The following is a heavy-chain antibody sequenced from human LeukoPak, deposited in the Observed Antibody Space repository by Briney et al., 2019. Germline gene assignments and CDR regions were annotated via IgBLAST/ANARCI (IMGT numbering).Heavy chain of an antibody. CDR1: GFTFSSYA. D-gene: IGHD6-19*01. CDR2: ISGSGGST. Sequence: GGSLRLSCAASGFTFSSYAMSWVRLAPGKGLEWVSAISGSGGSTYYADSVKGRFTISRDNSKNTLYLQMNSLRAEDTAVYYCAREGSYSSGGFDYWGQGTLVTVSS. CDR3: AREGSYSSGGFDY. J-gene: IGHJ4*02. V-gene: IGHV3-23*01.